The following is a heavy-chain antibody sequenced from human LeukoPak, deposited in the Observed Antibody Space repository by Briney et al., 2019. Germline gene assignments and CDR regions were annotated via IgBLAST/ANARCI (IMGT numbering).Heavy chain of an antibody. CDR2: ISYDGSNK. D-gene: IGHD4-23*01. CDR3: AKDLGDYDGNSDLNY. V-gene: IGHV3-30*18. CDR1: GFTFSNYG. Sequence: GGSLRLSCAASGFTFSNYGMHWVRQAPGKGLEWVAVISYDGSNKYYADSVKGRFTISRDSSKNTLYLQMNSLRAEDTAVYYCAKDLGDYDGNSDLNYWGQGTLVTVSS. J-gene: IGHJ4*02.